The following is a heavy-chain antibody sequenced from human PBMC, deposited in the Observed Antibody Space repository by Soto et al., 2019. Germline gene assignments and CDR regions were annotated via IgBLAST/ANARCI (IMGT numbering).Heavy chain of an antibody. CDR1: GGSFSGYY. V-gene: IGHV4-34*01. Sequence: SETLSLTCAVYGGSFSGYYWSWIRQPPGKGLEWIGEINHSGSTNYNPSLKSRVTISVDTSKNQFSLKLSSVTAADTAVYYCARRNSTYNWFDPWGQGTLVTVSS. CDR2: INHSGST. J-gene: IGHJ5*02. CDR3: ARRNSTYNWFDP.